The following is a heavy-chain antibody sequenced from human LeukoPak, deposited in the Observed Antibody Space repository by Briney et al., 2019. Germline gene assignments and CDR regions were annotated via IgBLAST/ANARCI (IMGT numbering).Heavy chain of an antibody. CDR3: AKDYYGSGSYPSHFDY. Sequence: GGSLRLSCAASGFTFDDYAMHWVRQAPGKGLEWVSGISRNSGSIGYADSVKGRFTISRDNAKNSLYLQMNSLRAEDTALYYCAKDYYGSGSYPSHFDYWGQGTLVTVSS. CDR1: GFTFDDYA. D-gene: IGHD3-10*01. V-gene: IGHV3-9*01. CDR2: ISRNSGSI. J-gene: IGHJ4*02.